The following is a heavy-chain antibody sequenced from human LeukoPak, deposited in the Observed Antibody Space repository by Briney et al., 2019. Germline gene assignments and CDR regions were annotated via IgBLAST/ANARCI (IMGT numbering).Heavy chain of an antibody. CDR1: GYTVTSNG. D-gene: IGHD2-15*01. J-gene: IGHJ4*02. CDR3: ARVPYCSGGSCYSGGVDY. V-gene: IGHV1-69*13. CDR2: IIPIFGTA. Sequence: ASVKVSCKASGYTVTSNGISWVRQAPGQGLEWMGGIIPIFGTANYAQKFQGRVTITADESTSTAYMELSSLRSEDTAVYYCARVPYCSGGSCYSGGVDYWGQRTLVTVSS.